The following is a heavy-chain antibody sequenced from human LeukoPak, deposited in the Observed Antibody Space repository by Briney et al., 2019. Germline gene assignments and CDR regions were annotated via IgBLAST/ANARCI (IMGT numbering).Heavy chain of an antibody. CDR1: GFTFSSYA. Sequence: PGGSLRLSCAASGFTFSSYAMHWVRQAPGKGLEWVAVISYDGSNKYYADSVKGRFTISRDNSKNTLYLQMNSLRAEDTAVYYCARDGHDYSNFRFDPWGQGTLVTVSS. CDR2: ISYDGSNK. J-gene: IGHJ5*02. V-gene: IGHV3-30-3*01. D-gene: IGHD4-11*01. CDR3: ARDGHDYSNFRFDP.